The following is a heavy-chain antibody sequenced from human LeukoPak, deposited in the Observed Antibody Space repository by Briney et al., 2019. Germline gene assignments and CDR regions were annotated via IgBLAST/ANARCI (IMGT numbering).Heavy chain of an antibody. CDR1: GYTFTIYG. CDR2: ISAYNGNT. D-gene: IGHD1-26*01. J-gene: IGHJ4*02. Sequence: GASVKVSFKASGYTFTIYGISWVRQAPGQGLEWMGWISAYNGNTNYAQKLQGRVTMTTDTSTSTAYMELRSLRSDDTAVYYCARQVWDVGFDYWGQGTLVTVSS. V-gene: IGHV1-18*04. CDR3: ARQVWDVGFDY.